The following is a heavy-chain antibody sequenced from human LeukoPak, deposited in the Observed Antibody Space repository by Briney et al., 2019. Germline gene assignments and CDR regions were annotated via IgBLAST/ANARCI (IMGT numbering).Heavy chain of an antibody. CDR1: GFTFSSYG. Sequence: GSLRLSCAASGFTFSSYGMTWVRQAPGKGLEWVSGISGSGGSTYYADSAKGRFTISRDNSKNTLYLQINSLRAEDTAVYYCAKDQDFSAGGTYRHFDYWGQGTLVTVSS. CDR3: AKDQDFSAGGTYRHFDY. D-gene: IGHD3-16*01. CDR2: ISGSGGST. V-gene: IGHV3-23*01. J-gene: IGHJ4*02.